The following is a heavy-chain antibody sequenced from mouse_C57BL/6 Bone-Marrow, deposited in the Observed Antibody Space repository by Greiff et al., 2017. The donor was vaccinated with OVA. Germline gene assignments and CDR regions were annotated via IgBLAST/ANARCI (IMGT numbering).Heavy chain of an antibody. J-gene: IGHJ1*03. CDR3: AEYYYGSSGYFDV. CDR1: GFSLTSYG. Sequence: VQLQQSGPGLVQPSQSLSITCTVSGFSLTSYGVHWVRQSPGKGLEWLGVIWRGGSTDYNAAFISRLSISKDNSKSQVFFKMNSLQADDTAIYYCAEYYYGSSGYFDVWGTGTTVTVSS. CDR2: IWRGGST. V-gene: IGHV2-2*01. D-gene: IGHD1-1*01.